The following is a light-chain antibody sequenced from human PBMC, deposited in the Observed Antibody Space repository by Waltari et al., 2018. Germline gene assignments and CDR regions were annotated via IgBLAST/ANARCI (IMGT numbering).Light chain of an antibody. CDR3: QQTSRTPIT. Sequence: DIEMTQSRSSLSASVGDRVTITCRASQSVRNSLNWYQQKPGKAPKLLIFGASNLHSGVAAKFSGSGSGTDFTLTISSLQPEDSATYYCQQTSRTPITFGQGTRVEIK. V-gene: IGKV1-39*01. CDR2: GAS. J-gene: IGKJ5*01. CDR1: QSVRNS.